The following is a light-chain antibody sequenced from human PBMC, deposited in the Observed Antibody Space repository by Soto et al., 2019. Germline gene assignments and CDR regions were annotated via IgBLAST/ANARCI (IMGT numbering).Light chain of an antibody. Sequence: DIQLTQSPSFLSASVGDRVTITCRASRGISSYLAWYQQRPGKAPKLLMYGASTLPSGVPSRFSGSASGTTFTLIINVLQPEDFATYYCQQLNNFPRTFGQGTKVEI. CDR1: RGISSY. CDR3: QQLNNFPRT. CDR2: GAS. J-gene: IGKJ1*01. V-gene: IGKV1-9*01.